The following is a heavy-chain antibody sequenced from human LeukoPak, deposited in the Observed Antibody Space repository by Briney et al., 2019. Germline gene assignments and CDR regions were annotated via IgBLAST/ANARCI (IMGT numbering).Heavy chain of an antibody. V-gene: IGHV4-34*01. J-gene: IGHJ4*02. D-gene: IGHD3-10*01. Sequence: PSETLSLTCAVYGGSFSGYYWSWIRQPPGKGLEWIGEINHSGSTNYNPSLKSRVTISVDTSKNQFSLKLSSVTAADTAVYYCARQRPIAMVRGRYFDYWGQGTLVTVSS. CDR1: GGSFSGYY. CDR2: INHSGST. CDR3: ARQRPIAMVRGRYFDY.